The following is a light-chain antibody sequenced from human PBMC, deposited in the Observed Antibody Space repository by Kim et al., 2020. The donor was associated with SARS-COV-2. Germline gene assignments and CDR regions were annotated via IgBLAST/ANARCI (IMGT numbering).Light chain of an antibody. Sequence: SSYLGWYQQKPGKAPKLLIYAESTLQSGVPSRFSGSGSGTDFTLTISSLQPEDFATYSCLQLNNYPLTFGGGTKVDIK. CDR3: LQLNNYPLT. CDR2: AES. V-gene: IGKV1-9*01. J-gene: IGKJ4*01. CDR1: SSY.